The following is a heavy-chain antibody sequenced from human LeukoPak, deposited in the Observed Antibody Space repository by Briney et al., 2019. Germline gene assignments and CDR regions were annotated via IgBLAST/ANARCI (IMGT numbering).Heavy chain of an antibody. CDR2: IRSSSSYT. CDR1: RFTFSDYY. Sequence: GGSLRLSCAASRFTFSDYYMTWTPQAPGKGREWVSYIRSSSSYTKYADSVKGRFTISRDNAKNSLYLQMNSLRAEDTAVYYWAREGNYFDCWGQGTLVTVSS. V-gene: IGHV3-11*05. J-gene: IGHJ4*02. CDR3: AREGNYFDC.